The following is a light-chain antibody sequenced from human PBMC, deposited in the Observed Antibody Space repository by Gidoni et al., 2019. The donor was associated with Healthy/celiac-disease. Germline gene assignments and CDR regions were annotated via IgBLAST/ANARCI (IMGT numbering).Light chain of an antibody. Sequence: EIVMTQSPATLSVSPEERATLSCRASQSVSSNLAWYQQKPGQAPRLLIYRASTRATGIPARFSGSGSGTEFTLTISSLQSEDFAVYYCQQYNNWLYTFGQGTKLEIK. CDR1: QSVSSN. V-gene: IGKV3-15*01. CDR2: RAS. J-gene: IGKJ2*01. CDR3: QQYNNWLYT.